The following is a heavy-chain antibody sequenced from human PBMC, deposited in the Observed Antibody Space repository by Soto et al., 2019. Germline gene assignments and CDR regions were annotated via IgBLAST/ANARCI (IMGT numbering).Heavy chain of an antibody. CDR2: INAGNGNT. Sequence: ASVKVSCKASGYTFTSYAMHWVRQAPGQRLEWMGWINAGNGNTKYSQKFQGRVTITRDTSASTAYMELSSLRSEDTAVYYCAQPAGFVDSSGYDMLDYWGQGTLVTVSS. D-gene: IGHD3-22*01. J-gene: IGHJ4*02. V-gene: IGHV1-3*01. CDR3: AQPAGFVDSSGYDMLDY. CDR1: GYTFTSYA.